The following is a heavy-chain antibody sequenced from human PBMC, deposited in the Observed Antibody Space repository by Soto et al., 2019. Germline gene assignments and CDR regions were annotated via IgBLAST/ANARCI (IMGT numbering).Heavy chain of an antibody. CDR2: ISYDGSNK. V-gene: IGHV3-30*18. D-gene: IGHD4-17*01. CDR1: GFTFSSYG. CDR3: AKDWVAGDYTHGGFDP. J-gene: IGHJ5*02. Sequence: GWSLRLSCAASGFTFSSYGMHWVRQAPGKGLEWVAVISYDGSNKYYADSVKGRFTISRDNSKNTLYLQMNRLRAEDTAVYYCAKDWVAGDYTHGGFDPWGQGP.